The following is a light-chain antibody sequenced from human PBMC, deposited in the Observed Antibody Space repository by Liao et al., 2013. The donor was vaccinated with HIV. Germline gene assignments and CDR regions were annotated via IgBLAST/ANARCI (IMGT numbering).Light chain of an antibody. CDR3: QVWDSGSDV. J-gene: IGLJ1*01. V-gene: IGLV3-1*01. CDR2: QDN. CDR1: KLGDKY. Sequence: SYELTQPPSVSVSPGQTASITCSGDKLGDKYACWYQQKPGQSPVLVIYQDNKRPSGIPERFSGSNSGNTATLTISRVEAGDEADYYCQVWDSGSDVFGPGTKVTVL.